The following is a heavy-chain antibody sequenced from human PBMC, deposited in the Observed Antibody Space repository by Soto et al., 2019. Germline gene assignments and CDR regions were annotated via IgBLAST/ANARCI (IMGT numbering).Heavy chain of an antibody. CDR1: GGSISSGDYY. CDR2: IYYSGST. J-gene: IGHJ5*02. Sequence: SETLSLTCTVSGGSISSGDYYWSWIRQPPGKGLEWIGYIYYSGSTYYNPSLKSRVTISVDTPKNQFSLKLSSVTAADTAVYYCARGDSSWFDPWGQGTLVTVSS. CDR3: ARGDSSWFDP. V-gene: IGHV4-30-4*01.